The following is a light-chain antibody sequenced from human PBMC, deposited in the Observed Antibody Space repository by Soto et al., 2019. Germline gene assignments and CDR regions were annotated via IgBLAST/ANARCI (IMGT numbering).Light chain of an antibody. V-gene: IGKV3-20*01. Sequence: IVMTQSPATLSVSPGERATLSCRASQNIYSNVAWYQQRPGQAPRLLIYGASSRPTGLPDRFSGSGSGTDFTLTISRLEPEDFAVYYCQQYGSSPPTFGPGTKVDIK. J-gene: IGKJ1*01. CDR3: QQYGSSPPT. CDR1: QNIYSN. CDR2: GAS.